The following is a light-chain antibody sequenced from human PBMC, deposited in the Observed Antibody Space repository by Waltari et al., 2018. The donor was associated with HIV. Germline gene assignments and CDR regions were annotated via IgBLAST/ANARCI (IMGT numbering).Light chain of an antibody. Sequence: QSALTPPASVSGSPGPSNTLSCTGRNFDASDYTHVPWFQHHPGNAPQVVIYEVSNRPSGVSSRFSGSKSGDGASLTISGLQAEDEATYFCMSYISSSSPVFGGGTKLTVL. V-gene: IGLV2-14*01. CDR1: NFDASDYTH. CDR3: MSYISSSSPV. J-gene: IGLJ3*02. CDR2: EVS.